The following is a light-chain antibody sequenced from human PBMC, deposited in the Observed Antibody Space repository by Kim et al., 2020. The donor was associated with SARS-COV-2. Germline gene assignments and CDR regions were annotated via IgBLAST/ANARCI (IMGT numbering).Light chain of an antibody. CDR1: QSFRSY. CDR2: DAS. Sequence: LSPGERATLSCRASQSFRSYVAWYQQKPGQAPRLLIYDASNRATGIPARFSGSGSGTDFTLTISSLEPEDFAVYYCQQRSNWWTFGQGTKVDIK. CDR3: QQRSNWWT. V-gene: IGKV3-11*01. J-gene: IGKJ1*01.